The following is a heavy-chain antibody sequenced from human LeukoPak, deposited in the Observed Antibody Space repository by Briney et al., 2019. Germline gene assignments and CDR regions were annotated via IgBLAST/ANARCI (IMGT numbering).Heavy chain of an antibody. V-gene: IGHV3-33*01. D-gene: IGHD6-19*01. CDR1: GFTFSTYG. J-gene: IGHJ4*02. CDR2: IWHDGSNK. CDR3: ARASGPFDY. Sequence: GGSLRLSCAASGFTFSTYGIHWVRQAPGKGLGWVAVIWHDGSNKYYADSVRGRFTISRDNSKNTLYLQMNSLRAEDTAVYYCARASGPFDYWGQGTLVTVSS.